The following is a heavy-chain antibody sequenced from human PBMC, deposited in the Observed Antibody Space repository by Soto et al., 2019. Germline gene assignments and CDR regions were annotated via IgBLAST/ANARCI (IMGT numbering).Heavy chain of an antibody. CDR1: GFTFSSYW. CDR2: IKQDGSEK. D-gene: IGHD1-26*01. J-gene: IGHJ4*02. CDR3: ARVVGATQMDFDY. V-gene: IGHV3-7*01. Sequence: EVQLVESGGGLVQPGESLRLSCAASGFTFSSYWMTCVRQAPGKGLERVANIKQDGSEKYYVDAVRGRFTMSRDNAKNSLYLQMNSLRAEDTALYYCARVVGATQMDFDYWGQEGLVTVTS.